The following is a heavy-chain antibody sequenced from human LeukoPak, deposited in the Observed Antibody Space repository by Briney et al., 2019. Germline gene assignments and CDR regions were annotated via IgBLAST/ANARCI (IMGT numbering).Heavy chain of an antibody. Sequence: MASETLSLTCTVSGGSISSSSYYWGWIRQPPGKGLEWIGSIYYSGSTYYNPSLKSRVTISVDTSKNQFSLKLSSVTAADTAVYYCARGYGAVAGTLRDPTHAYWGQGTLVTVSS. CDR3: ARGYGAVAGTLRDPTHAY. CDR2: IYYSGST. CDR1: GGSISSSSYY. J-gene: IGHJ4*02. D-gene: IGHD6-19*01. V-gene: IGHV4-39*07.